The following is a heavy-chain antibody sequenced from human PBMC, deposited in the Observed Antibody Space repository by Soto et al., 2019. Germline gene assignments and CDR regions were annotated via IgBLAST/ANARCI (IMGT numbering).Heavy chain of an antibody. J-gene: IGHJ4*02. D-gene: IGHD4-17*01. CDR2: VYYSGTT. CDR1: GGYISTTYYH. CDR3: ARTTAVPNTLRSRYFFDY. Sequence: ETLSLTCTFSGGYISTTYYHWGWIRQPPGKRLEWIGYVYYSGTTNYNPSLKSRVTISVDLSKNQFSLRLSSVTTADTALYYCARTTAVPNTLRSRYFFDYWGQGTLVTVSS. V-gene: IGHV4-61*05.